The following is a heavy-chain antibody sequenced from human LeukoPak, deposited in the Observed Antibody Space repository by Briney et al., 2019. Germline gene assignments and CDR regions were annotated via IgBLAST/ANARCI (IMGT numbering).Heavy chain of an antibody. J-gene: IGHJ4*02. CDR3: AREEVLYYFDY. V-gene: IGHV4-59*01. CDR2: IYYSGST. D-gene: IGHD2-15*01. Sequence: PSETLSLTCTVSGGSISSYYGSWIRQPPGKGLEWIGYIYYSGSTNYNPSLKSRVTMLVDTSKNQFSLKLSSVTAADTAVYYCAREEVLYYFDYWGQGTLVTVSS. CDR1: GGSISSYY.